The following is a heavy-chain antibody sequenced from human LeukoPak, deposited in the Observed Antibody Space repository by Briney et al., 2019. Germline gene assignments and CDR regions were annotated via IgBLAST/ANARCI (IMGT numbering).Heavy chain of an antibody. CDR3: ASSGTIVGATLDY. CDR2: INPSGGST. Sequence: ASVKVSCKASGYTFTSYYMHWVRQAPGQGLEWMGIINPSGGSTSYAQKFQGRVTMTRDTSTSTAYMELSSLRSEDTAVYYCASSGTIVGATLDYWGQGTLVTVSS. V-gene: IGHV1-46*01. CDR1: GYTFTSYY. J-gene: IGHJ4*02. D-gene: IGHD1-26*01.